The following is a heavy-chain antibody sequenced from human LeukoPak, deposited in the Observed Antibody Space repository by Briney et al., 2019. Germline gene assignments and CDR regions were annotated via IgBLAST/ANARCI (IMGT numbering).Heavy chain of an antibody. J-gene: IGHJ3*02. D-gene: IGHD4-17*01. CDR1: GFTFSSYS. V-gene: IGHV4-34*01. CDR3: ASDDYGDLVNAFDI. CDR2: INHSGGT. Sequence: PGGSLRLSCAASGFTFSSYSMSWVRQPPGKGLEWIGEINHSGGTNYNPSLKSRVTISLDTSKNHFSLKLTSVTAADTAVYYCASDDYGDLVNAFDIWGQGTMVTVSS.